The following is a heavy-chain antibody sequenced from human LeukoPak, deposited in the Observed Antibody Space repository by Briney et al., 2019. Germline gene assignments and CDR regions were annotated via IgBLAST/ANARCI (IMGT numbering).Heavy chain of an antibody. D-gene: IGHD1-26*01. CDR2: ISYDGSNK. CDR3: ARDLGQWELE. CDR1: GFTFSSYA. V-gene: IGHV3-30-3*01. J-gene: IGHJ4*02. Sequence: GGSLRLSCAASGFTFSSYAMHWVRQAPGKGLEWVAVISYDGSNKYYADSVKGRLTISRDNSKNTLYLQMNSLRAEDTAVYYCARDLGQWELEWGQGTLVTVSS.